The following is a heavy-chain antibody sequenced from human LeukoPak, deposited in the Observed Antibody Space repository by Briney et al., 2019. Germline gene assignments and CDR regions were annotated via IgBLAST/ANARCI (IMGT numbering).Heavy chain of an antibody. J-gene: IGHJ6*02. Sequence: SETLSLTCAVYGGSFSGYYWSWIRQPPGKGLEWIGEINHSGSTNYNPSLKSRVTISVDTSKNQFSLKLSSVTAADTAVYYCARTVVAASIYYYYYGMDVWGQGTTVTVSS. D-gene: IGHD2-15*01. CDR2: INHSGST. V-gene: IGHV4-34*01. CDR3: ARTVVAASIYYYYYGMDV. CDR1: GGSFSGYY.